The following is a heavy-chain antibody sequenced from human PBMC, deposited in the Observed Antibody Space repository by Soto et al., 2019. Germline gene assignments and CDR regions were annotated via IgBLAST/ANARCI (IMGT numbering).Heavy chain of an antibody. CDR2: INPNSGGT. CDR3: ARDMSGSSPFDYYYYYGMDV. D-gene: IGHD6-13*01. J-gene: IGHJ6*02. V-gene: IGHV1-2*04. Sequence: ASVKVSCKASGYTFTGYYMHWVRQAPGQGLEWMGWINPNSGGTNYAQKFQGWVTMTRDTSISTAYMELSRLRSDDTAVYYCARDMSGSSPFDYYYYYGMDVWGQGTTVTVSS. CDR1: GYTFTGYY.